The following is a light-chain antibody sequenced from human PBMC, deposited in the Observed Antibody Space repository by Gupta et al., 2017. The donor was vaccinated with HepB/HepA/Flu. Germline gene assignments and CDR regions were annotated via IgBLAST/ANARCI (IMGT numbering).Light chain of an antibody. CDR2: GAS. V-gene: IGKV3-20*01. CDR1: PSVSSSY. J-gene: IGKJ2*01. CDR3: HHYSSSLPYT. Sequence: EIVLTQTPGPLSLSPGEKATLSSRASPSVSSSYLAWYQQKPGQAPRLLIYGASSRATGIPDRFSGRGSGADFRLTISSLEPEDSAVYYCHHYSSSLPYTFGQGTRLEIK.